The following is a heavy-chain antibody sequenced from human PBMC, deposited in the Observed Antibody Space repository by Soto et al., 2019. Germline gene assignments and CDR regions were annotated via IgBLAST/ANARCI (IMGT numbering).Heavy chain of an antibody. CDR1: GDTFSTFT. D-gene: IGHD3-9*01. CDR3: ARDEGGYDILTGYYKAHHFDQ. J-gene: IGHJ4*02. CDR2: IVPIFQTA. V-gene: IGHV1-69*01. Sequence: QVQLVQSGAEVKRPGSSVKVSCKASGDTFSTFTLSWMRQAPGQGLEWMGGIVPIFQTANYARKFQGRLTITADESTTTAYMELSSLLSEDTAVYYCARDEGGYDILTGYYKAHHFDQWGQGALVTVSS.